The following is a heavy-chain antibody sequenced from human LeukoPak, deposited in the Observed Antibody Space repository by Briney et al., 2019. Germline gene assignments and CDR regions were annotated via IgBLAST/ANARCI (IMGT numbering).Heavy chain of an antibody. V-gene: IGHV3-53*01. Sequence: GGSLRLSCAASGFTFSSHSMSWVRQAPGKGLEWVSVIYSGGSTYYADSVKGRFTISRDNSKNTLYLQMNSLRAEDTAVYYCARVGLFDFRVDYWGQGTLVTVSS. CDR1: GFTFSSHS. CDR3: ARVGLFDFRVDY. D-gene: IGHD3-22*01. J-gene: IGHJ4*02. CDR2: IYSGGST.